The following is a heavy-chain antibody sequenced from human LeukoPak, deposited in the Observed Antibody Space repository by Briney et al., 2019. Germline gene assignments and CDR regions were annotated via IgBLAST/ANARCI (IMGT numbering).Heavy chain of an antibody. J-gene: IGHJ4*02. D-gene: IGHD6-13*01. CDR3: ARGRKQQLVGERHFDY. CDR2: INHSGST. V-gene: IGHV4-34*01. Sequence: SETLSLTCAVYGGSFSGYYWSWIRQPPGKGLEWIGEINHSGSTNYNPSLKSRVTISVDTSKNQFSLKLSSVTAADTAVYYCARGRKQQLVGERHFDYWGQGTLVTVSS. CDR1: GGSFSGYY.